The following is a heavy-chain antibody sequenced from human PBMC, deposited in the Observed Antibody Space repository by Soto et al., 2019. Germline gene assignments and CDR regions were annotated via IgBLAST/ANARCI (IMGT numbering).Heavy chain of an antibody. CDR3: ARDRRDGYKDGYYFDY. D-gene: IGHD5-12*01. CDR2: IVVGSDNT. Sequence: SVKVSCKASGFTFTSSAMQWVRQARGQRLEWIGWIVVGSDNTNYAQKFQERVTITRDMSTSTAYMELNSLRAEDTAVYYCARDRRDGYKDGYYFDYWSQGTLVTVSS. CDR1: GFTFTSSA. J-gene: IGHJ4*02. V-gene: IGHV1-58*02.